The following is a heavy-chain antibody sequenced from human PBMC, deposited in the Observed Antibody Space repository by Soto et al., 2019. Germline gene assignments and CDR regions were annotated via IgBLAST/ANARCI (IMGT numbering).Heavy chain of an antibody. J-gene: IGHJ4*02. CDR2: IIPIFGTA. V-gene: IGHV1-69*13. D-gene: IGHD5-18*01. Sequence: SVKVSCKASGGTFSSYAISWVRQAPGQGLEWMGGIIPIFGTANYAQKFQGRVTITADESTSTAYMELSSLRSEDTAVYYCARSSVDTAMVTFFDYWGQGTLVTVSS. CDR1: GGTFSSYA. CDR3: ARSSVDTAMVTFFDY.